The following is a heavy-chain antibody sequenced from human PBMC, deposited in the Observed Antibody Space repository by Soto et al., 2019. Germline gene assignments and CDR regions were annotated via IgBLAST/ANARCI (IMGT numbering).Heavy chain of an antibody. CDR1: EYSFTSYW. CDR3: ASLLDCSGGSCYY. V-gene: IGHV5-51*01. CDR2: IYPGDSDT. J-gene: IGHJ4*02. Sequence: LKISCKGSEYSFTSYWIGWVRQMPGKGLEWMGIIYPGDSDTRYSPSFQGQVTISADKSISTAYLQWSSLKASDTAMYYCASLLDCSGGSCYYWGQGTLVTVSS. D-gene: IGHD2-15*01.